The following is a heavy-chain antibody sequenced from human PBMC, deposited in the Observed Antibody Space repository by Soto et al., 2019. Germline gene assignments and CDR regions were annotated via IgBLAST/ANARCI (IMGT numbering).Heavy chain of an antibody. D-gene: IGHD6-19*01. V-gene: IGHV1-8*01. Sequence: QVQLVQSGAQVKQPGASVKDSCKASGYHFTSYDINWVRQAAGQGLEGMGWMSPHSGNTGSPQKFQGRVTMTRNSSISTAYMELSSLRSEDTAVYYCARRALAGDWFDPWGQGTLVTVSS. CDR1: GYHFTSYD. J-gene: IGHJ5*02. CDR2: MSPHSGNT. CDR3: ARRALAGDWFDP.